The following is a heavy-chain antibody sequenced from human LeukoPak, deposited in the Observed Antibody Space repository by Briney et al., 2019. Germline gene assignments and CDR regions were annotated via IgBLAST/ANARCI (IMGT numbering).Heavy chain of an antibody. CDR2: IIPIFGTA. D-gene: IGHD3-9*01. CDR3: ARERTDILTGYLPRSFDY. Sequence: SVKVSCKASGYTFTNYAIHWVRQAPGQGLEWMGGIIPIFGTANYAQKFQGRVTITADKSTSTAYMELSSLRSEDTAVYYCARERTDILTGYLPRSFDYWGQGTLVTVSS. J-gene: IGHJ4*02. V-gene: IGHV1-69*06. CDR1: GYTFTNYA.